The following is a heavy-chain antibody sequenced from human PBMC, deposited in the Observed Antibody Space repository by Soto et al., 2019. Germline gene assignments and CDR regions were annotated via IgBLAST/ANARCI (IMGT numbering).Heavy chain of an antibody. V-gene: IGHV3-21*01. J-gene: IGHJ3*02. Sequence: EVQLVESGGGLVKPGGSLRLSCAASGFTFTSYSMNWVRQAPGKGLECVSSISGSSAYIYYADSVKGRFTISRDNAKNSLYLQMNSLRAEDTAVYYCAGQKDAFHIWVQGTMVTVSS. CDR2: ISGSSAYI. CDR3: AGQKDAFHI. CDR1: GFTFTSYS.